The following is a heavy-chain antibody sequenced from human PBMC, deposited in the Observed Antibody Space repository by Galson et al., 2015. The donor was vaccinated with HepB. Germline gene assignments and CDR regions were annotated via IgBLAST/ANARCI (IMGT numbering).Heavy chain of an antibody. V-gene: IGHV3-11*06. CDR2: ISSSSSYT. D-gene: IGHD6-13*01. Sequence: SLRLSCAASGFTFSDYYMSWIRQAPGKGLEWVSYISSSSSYTNYADSVKGRFTISRDNAKNSLYLQMNSLRAEDTAVYYCARSLSGIAAAGDDYWGQGTLVTVSS. CDR3: ARSLSGIAAAGDDY. J-gene: IGHJ4*02. CDR1: GFTFSDYY.